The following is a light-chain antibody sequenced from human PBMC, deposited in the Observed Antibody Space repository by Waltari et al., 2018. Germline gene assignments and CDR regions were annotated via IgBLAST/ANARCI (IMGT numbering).Light chain of an antibody. J-gene: IGLJ3*02. CDR3: SSYTSSSTLV. V-gene: IGLV2-14*03. CDR2: DVS. CDR1: SSDVGGYNY. Sequence: QSALTQPASVSGSPGQSITISCTGTSSDVGGYNYFSWYQQHPGKAPKLMIYDVSNRPSGVSIRFSGSKSGNTASLTISGLQAEDEADYYCSSYTSSSTLVFGGGTKLTVL.